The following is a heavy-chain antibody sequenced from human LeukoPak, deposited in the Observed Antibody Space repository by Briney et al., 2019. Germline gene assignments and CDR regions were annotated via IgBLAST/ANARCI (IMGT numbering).Heavy chain of an antibody. Sequence: GGSLRLSCAPAGFTFSTFSMYWVRQAPGKGLEYVAGISYNGGSIDYSNSVKGRFTISRDKSKNTLSLQMGSLRAHDLAVYYGARRALHAGRYRGYHFDYWGQGTLVTVSS. CDR2: ISYNGGSI. D-gene: IGHD5-12*01. J-gene: IGHJ4*02. CDR3: ARRALHAGRYRGYHFDY. V-gene: IGHV3-64*01. CDR1: GFTFSTFS.